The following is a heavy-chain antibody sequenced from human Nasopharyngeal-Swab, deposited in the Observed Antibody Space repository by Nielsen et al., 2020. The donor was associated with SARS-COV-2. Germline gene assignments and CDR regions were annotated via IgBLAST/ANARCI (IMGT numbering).Heavy chain of an antibody. CDR3: ARDPTDGDIDY. V-gene: IGHV3-48*04. CDR1: GFRDYS. J-gene: IGHJ4*02. D-gene: IGHD4-17*01. Sequence: GESLKISCVDSGFRDYSMNWVRQAPGKGLEWVAYITQSGSTTYYSDSVKGRFTISRDNAKNSLYLQMSSLSAEDTAVYYCARDPTDGDIDYWGQGTLVTVSS. CDR2: ITQSGSTT.